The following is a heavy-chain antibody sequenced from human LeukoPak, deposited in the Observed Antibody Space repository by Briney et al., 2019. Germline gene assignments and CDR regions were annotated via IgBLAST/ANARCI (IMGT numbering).Heavy chain of an antibody. V-gene: IGHV4-38-2*02. Sequence: PSETLSLTCTVSGYSISSGYYWGWIRQPPGKGLEWIGSIYHSGSTYYNPSLKSRVTIPVDTSKNQFSLKLSSVTAADTAVYYCARAAAVVAANYYYYYMDVWGKGTTVTISS. CDR1: GYSISSGYY. CDR3: ARAAAVVAANYYYYYMDV. D-gene: IGHD2-15*01. J-gene: IGHJ6*03. CDR2: IYHSGST.